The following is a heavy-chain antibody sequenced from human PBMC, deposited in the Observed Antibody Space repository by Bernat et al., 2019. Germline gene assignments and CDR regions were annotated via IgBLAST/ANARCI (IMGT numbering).Heavy chain of an antibody. CDR2: IYYSGST. V-gene: IGHV4-39*01. Sequence: QLQLQESGPGLVKPSETLSLTCTVSGGSISSSNYYWGWIRQPPGKGLEWIGNIYYSGSTYYNPSLKSRVTISVDTSKNQFSLKLSSVTAADTAVYYCARAHRPVVSLGGYYFDYWGQGTLVTVSS. D-gene: IGHD3-16*01. CDR1: GGSISSSNYY. J-gene: IGHJ4*02. CDR3: ARAHRPVVSLGGYYFDY.